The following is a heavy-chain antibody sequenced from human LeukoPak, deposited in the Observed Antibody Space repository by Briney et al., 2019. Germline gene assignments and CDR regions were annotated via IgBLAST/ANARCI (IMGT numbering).Heavy chain of an antibody. V-gene: IGHV4-34*01. CDR1: GVSFSGYY. CDR2: INHSGST. D-gene: IGHD3-9*01. CDR3: ARFYDILTGYHSDY. Sequence: SETLSLTCAVYGVSFSGYYWSWIRQPPGKGLEWIGEINHSGSTNYNPSLKSRVTISVDTSKNQFSLKLSSVTAADTAVYYCARFYDILTGYHSDYWGQGTLVTVSS. J-gene: IGHJ4*02.